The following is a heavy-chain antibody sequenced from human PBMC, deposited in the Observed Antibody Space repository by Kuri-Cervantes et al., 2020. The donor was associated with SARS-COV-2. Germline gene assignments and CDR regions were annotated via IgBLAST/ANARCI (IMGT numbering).Heavy chain of an antibody. D-gene: IGHD3-22*01. CDR1: GFTLSSYA. CDR3: AKAGRQIHYCDSSGYYGY. V-gene: IGHV3-23*01. J-gene: IGHJ4*02. CDR2: ICGSGGST. Sequence: GESLKISLAAFGFTLSSYAMSWVRQAPGKGLEWGSAICGSGGSTYYADSVKGRFTISRDNSKNTLHLQMTSLRAEETAVYYCAKAGRQIHYCDSSGYYGYWGQGTLVTVAS.